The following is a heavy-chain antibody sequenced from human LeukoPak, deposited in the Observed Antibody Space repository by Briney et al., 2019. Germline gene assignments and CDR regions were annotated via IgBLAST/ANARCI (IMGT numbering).Heavy chain of an antibody. J-gene: IGHJ6*02. Sequence: GASVKVSCKASGYTFTSNYIHWVRQAPGQGLEWMGMIYPRDGSTSYAQKFQGRVTMTTDTSTSTAYMELRSLRSDDTAVYYCARDLLHIVVVTAEYGMDVWGQGTTVTVSS. CDR2: IYPRDGST. V-gene: IGHV1-46*01. D-gene: IGHD2-21*02. CDR1: GYTFTSNY. CDR3: ARDLLHIVVVTAEYGMDV.